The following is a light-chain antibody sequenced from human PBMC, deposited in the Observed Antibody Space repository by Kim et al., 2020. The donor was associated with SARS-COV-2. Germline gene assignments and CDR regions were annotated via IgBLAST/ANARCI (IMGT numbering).Light chain of an antibody. V-gene: IGKV3-15*01. CDR2: GAS. CDR3: QQYNNWRT. CDR1: QSGSSN. Sequence: SVSPGERATPSSRASQSGSSNVAWYQQKPGQAPRLLINGASTRATGIPGRFSGSGSGTEFTIIISSQQAEDAAVYYCQQYNNWRTFGGGTKVDIK. J-gene: IGKJ4*02.